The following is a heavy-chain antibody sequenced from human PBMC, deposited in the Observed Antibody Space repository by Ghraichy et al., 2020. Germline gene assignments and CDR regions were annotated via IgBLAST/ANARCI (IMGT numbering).Heavy chain of an antibody. CDR1: GGSVSSGNYY. Sequence: SETLSLTCTVSGGSVSSGNYYWSWIRQPPGKGLEWIGYIYYSGFTNYNPSLKSRVTISVDTSKNQFSLELSSVTAADTAVYYCARGFCTNGVCYYFDSWGQGTLVTVSS. V-gene: IGHV4-61*01. CDR3: ARGFCTNGVCYYFDS. CDR2: IYYSGFT. D-gene: IGHD2-8*01. J-gene: IGHJ4*02.